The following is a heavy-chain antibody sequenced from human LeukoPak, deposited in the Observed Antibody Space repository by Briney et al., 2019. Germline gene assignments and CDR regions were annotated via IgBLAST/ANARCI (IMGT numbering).Heavy chain of an antibody. Sequence: PGGSLRLSCAASGFTVSRNYMSWVRQAPGKGLEWVSAISGSGGSTYYADSVKGRFTISRDNSKNTLYLQMNSLRAEDTAVYYCAKDSEDDFGDYLDYWGQGTLVTVSS. V-gene: IGHV3-23*01. J-gene: IGHJ4*02. D-gene: IGHD4-17*01. CDR1: GFTVSRNY. CDR2: ISGSGGST. CDR3: AKDSEDDFGDYLDY.